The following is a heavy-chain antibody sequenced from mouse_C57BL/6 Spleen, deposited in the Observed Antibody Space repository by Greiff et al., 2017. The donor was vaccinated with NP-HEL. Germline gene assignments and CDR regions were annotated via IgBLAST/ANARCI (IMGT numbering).Heavy chain of an antibody. Sequence: EVQLQQSGPELVKPGASVKIPCKASGYTFTDYNMDWVKQSHGKSLEWIGDINPNHGDTIYNQKFKGKATLTVDKSSSTAYMELRSLTSEDTAVYYCARNREGTYYGNWYFDVWGTGTTVTVSS. CDR2: INPNHGDT. D-gene: IGHD1-2*01. CDR3: ARNREGTYYGNWYFDV. V-gene: IGHV1-18*01. CDR1: GYTFTDYN. J-gene: IGHJ1*03.